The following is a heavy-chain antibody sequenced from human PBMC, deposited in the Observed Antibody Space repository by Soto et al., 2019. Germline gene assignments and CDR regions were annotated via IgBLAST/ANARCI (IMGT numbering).Heavy chain of an antibody. J-gene: IGHJ6*03. V-gene: IGHV4-59*12. CDR2: VHYTGST. Sequence: SETLSLTCAVYGGSFSGYYWTWIRQPPGKGLEWIGYVHYTGSTNYNPSLNRRVAISIDTSKNQFSLKLTSVTAADTAVYYCARGLKDSNYMAIYYYNDMNVWGKETTVPLSS. CDR1: GGSFSGYY. D-gene: IGHD4-4*01. CDR3: ARGLKDSNYMAIYYYNDMNV.